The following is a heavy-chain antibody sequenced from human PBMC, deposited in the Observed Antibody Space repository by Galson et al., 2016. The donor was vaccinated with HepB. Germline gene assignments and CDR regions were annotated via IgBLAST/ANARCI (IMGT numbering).Heavy chain of an antibody. CDR3: AKDSCRGIGGGSCYWFDP. CDR1: GFSFSHHA. CDR2: ITSGGDYT. V-gene: IGHV3-23*01. Sequence: LRLSCAASGFSFSHHAMSWVRQAPGKGLEWVSAITSGGDYTYYADSVRGRFTISRDNSKNTVYLQMNSLRADDTAVFYCAKDSCRGIGGGSCYWFDPWGQGALVTVSS. J-gene: IGHJ5*02. D-gene: IGHD2-15*01.